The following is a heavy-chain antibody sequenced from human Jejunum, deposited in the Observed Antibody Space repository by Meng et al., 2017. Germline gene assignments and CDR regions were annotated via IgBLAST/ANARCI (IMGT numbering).Heavy chain of an antibody. Sequence: EVQLVESGGGLAQPGGSLRLSCAASGFTFNNYWMFWVRQGPGKGLVWVSRIKSDGSNIGYADSVQGRFTISRDNAKNTLYLQMNSLRAEDTAVYDCARDSGKASFDYWGQGTLVTVSS. D-gene: IGHD3-10*01. CDR2: IKSDGSNI. J-gene: IGHJ4*02. CDR1: GFTFNNYW. CDR3: ARDSGKASFDY. V-gene: IGHV3-74*01.